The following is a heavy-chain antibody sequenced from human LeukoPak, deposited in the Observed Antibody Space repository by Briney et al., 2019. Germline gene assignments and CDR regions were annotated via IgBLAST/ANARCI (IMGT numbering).Heavy chain of an antibody. J-gene: IGHJ5*02. Sequence: PGRSLRLSCAASGFTFDDYAMHWVRQAPGKGLEWVSGISWNSGSIGYADSVKGRFTISRDNAKNSLYLQMNSLRAEDTAVYYCARGYDYGPKFDPWGQGTLVTVSS. CDR3: ARGYDYGPKFDP. V-gene: IGHV3-9*01. CDR1: GFTFDDYA. CDR2: ISWNSGSI. D-gene: IGHD4-17*01.